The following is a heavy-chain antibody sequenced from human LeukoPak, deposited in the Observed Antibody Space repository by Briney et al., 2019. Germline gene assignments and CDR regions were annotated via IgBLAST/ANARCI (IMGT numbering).Heavy chain of an antibody. J-gene: IGHJ3*02. CDR1: GGTFSSYA. CDR3: AREPSGWYQGAFDI. V-gene: IGHV1-2*02. Sequence: ASVKVSCKASGGTFSSYAISWVRQAPGQGLEWMGWINPNSGGTNYAQKFQGRVTMTRDTSISTAYMELSRLRSDDTAVYYCAREPSGWYQGAFDIWGQGTMVTVSS. CDR2: INPNSGGT. D-gene: IGHD6-19*01.